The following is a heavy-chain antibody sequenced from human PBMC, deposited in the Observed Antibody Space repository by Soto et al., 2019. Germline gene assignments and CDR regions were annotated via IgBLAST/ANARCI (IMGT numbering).Heavy chain of an antibody. CDR3: AGGDGGGFVY. CDR2: TRNQGSSYST. V-gene: IGHV3-72*01. CDR1: GITFSDHY. D-gene: IGHD4-17*01. Sequence: EVQLVESGGALVQPGGSLRLSCAASGITFSDHYLDWVRQAPGEGLEWVGRTRNQGSSYSTEYAASVKGRFTISRDDSKNSLYLQMNSLKTEDTAVYYCAGGDGGGFVYWGQGTLVTVSS. J-gene: IGHJ4*02.